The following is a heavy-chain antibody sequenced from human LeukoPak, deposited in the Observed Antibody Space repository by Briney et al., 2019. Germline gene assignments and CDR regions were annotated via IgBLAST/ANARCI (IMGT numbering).Heavy chain of an antibody. V-gene: IGHV3-21*01. D-gene: IGHD5-18*01. CDR1: GFTFSSYR. Sequence: GGSLRLSCAASGFTFSSYRMNWVRQAPGKGLEWVSSISSSSTYIYYADSVKGRFTISRDNAKNSLYLQMNSLRAEDTAVYYCARDEYSYGYYYYYMDGRGKGTTVTVSS. J-gene: IGHJ6*03. CDR3: ARDEYSYGYYYYYMDG. CDR2: ISSSSTYI.